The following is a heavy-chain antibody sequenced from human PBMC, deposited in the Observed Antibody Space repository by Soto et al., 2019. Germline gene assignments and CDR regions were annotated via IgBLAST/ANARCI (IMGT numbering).Heavy chain of an antibody. Sequence: ASVKVSCTASGYTFTSYYIHWVRQAPGQGLEWMGIINPSGGSTSYAQKFQGRVTMTRDTSTSTVYMELSSLRSEDTAVYYCARALKGRGYSYGYFDYWGQGTLVTVSS. D-gene: IGHD5-18*01. V-gene: IGHV1-46*01. CDR2: INPSGGST. CDR1: GYTFTSYY. CDR3: ARALKGRGYSYGYFDY. J-gene: IGHJ4*02.